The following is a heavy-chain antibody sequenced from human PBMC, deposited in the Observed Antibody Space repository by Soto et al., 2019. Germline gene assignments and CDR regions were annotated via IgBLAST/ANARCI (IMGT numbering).Heavy chain of an antibody. V-gene: IGHV4-39*01. J-gene: IGHJ3*02. CDR3: AEGYCSGGSCYLDAFDI. CDR2: IYYSGST. CDR1: GCSISISSYY. Sequence: SETLSLTCTVSGCSISISSYYWCWILQPPGKGLEWIGSIYYSGSTYYNPSLKSRVTISVDTSKNQFSLKLSSVTAADTAVYYCAEGYCSGGSCYLDAFDIWGQGTMVTVSS. D-gene: IGHD2-15*01.